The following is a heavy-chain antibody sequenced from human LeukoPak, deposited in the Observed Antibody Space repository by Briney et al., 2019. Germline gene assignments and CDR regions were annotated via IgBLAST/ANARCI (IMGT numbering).Heavy chain of an antibody. V-gene: IGHV4-59*10. CDR3: ARATTHRRITIFGVVTQTFDY. D-gene: IGHD3-3*01. J-gene: IGHJ4*02. CDR2: IYTSGST. Sequence: SETLSLTCAVYGGSFSGYYWSWIRQPAGKGLEWIGRIYTSGSTNYNPSLKSRVTMSVDTSKNQFSLKLSSVTAADTAVYYCARATTHRRITIFGVVTQTFDYWGQGTLVTVSS. CDR1: GGSFSGYY.